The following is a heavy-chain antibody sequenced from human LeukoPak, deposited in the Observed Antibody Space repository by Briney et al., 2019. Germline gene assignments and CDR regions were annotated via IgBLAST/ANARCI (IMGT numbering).Heavy chain of an antibody. Sequence: SQNLSRTCTVSGGSISSGDYYWSWIRQPPGKGLEWIGYIYYSGSTYYNPSLKSRVTISVDTSKNQFSLKLSSVTAADTAVYYCARAPAATNWFDPWGQGTLVTVSS. V-gene: IGHV4-30-4*08. D-gene: IGHD2-15*01. CDR1: GGSISSGDYY. CDR2: IYYSGST. CDR3: ARAPAATNWFDP. J-gene: IGHJ5*02.